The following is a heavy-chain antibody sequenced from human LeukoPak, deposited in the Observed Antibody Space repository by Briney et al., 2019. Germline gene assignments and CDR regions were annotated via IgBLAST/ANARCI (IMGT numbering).Heavy chain of an antibody. CDR3: ARALVPGAYYGMDV. V-gene: IGHV1-46*01. Sequence: ASVKVSCKASGYTFTTFYIHWVRQAPGQGLEWMGIMNPSGGTTTYAQKFQGRVTMTRDTSTSTLYMELSSLRSEDTAVYYCARALVPGAYYGMDVWGQGNTVTVSS. CDR2: MNPSGGTT. D-gene: IGHD2-8*02. CDR1: GYTFTTFY. J-gene: IGHJ6*02.